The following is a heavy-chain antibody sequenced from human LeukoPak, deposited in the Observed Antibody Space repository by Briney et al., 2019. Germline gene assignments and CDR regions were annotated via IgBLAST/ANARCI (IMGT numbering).Heavy chain of an antibody. Sequence: GGSLRLSCAASGFTFSSNYMSWVRQAPGKGLEWVSVIYSGGSTYYSDSVKGRFTISRDNSKNTLYLQMNSLRAEDTAVYYCASRAELVLDAFDIWGQGTMVTVSS. V-gene: IGHV3-53*01. D-gene: IGHD3-9*01. CDR3: ASRAELVLDAFDI. CDR1: GFTFSSNY. CDR2: IYSGGST. J-gene: IGHJ3*02.